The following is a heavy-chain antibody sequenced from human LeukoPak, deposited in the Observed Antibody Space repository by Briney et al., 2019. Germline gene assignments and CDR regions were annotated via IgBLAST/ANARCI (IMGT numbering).Heavy chain of an antibody. J-gene: IGHJ5*02. CDR3: ARGGTAMVTHDWFDP. CDR1: GYTFTSYY. CDR2: INPSGGST. D-gene: IGHD5-18*01. Sequence: ASVKVSCKASGYTFTSYYMHWVRQAPGQGLEWMGIINPSGGSTSYAQKFQGRVTMTRDMSTSTVYMELSSLRSEDTAVYYCARGGTAMVTHDWFDPWGQGTLVTVSS. V-gene: IGHV1-46*01.